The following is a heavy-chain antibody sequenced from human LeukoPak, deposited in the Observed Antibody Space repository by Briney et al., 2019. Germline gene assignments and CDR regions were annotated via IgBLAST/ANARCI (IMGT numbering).Heavy chain of an antibody. J-gene: IGHJ5*02. CDR3: ARGKTSQNIVTRKTYNWFDP. Sequence: GGSLRLSCAASGFTFDDYGMNWVRQAPGKGLEWVSSISSSSDYIYYADSVKGRFTISRDNAKNSLYLQMKSLRAEDTAVYYCARGKTSQNIVTRKTYNWFDPWGQGTLVTVSS. D-gene: IGHD2/OR15-2a*01. CDR1: GFTFDDYG. V-gene: IGHV3-21*01. CDR2: ISSSSDYI.